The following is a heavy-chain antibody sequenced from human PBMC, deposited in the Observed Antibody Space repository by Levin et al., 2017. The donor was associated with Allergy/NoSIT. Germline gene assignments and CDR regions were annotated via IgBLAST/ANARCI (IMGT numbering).Heavy chain of an antibody. J-gene: IGHJ4*02. CDR1: GGSFSGYY. V-gene: IGHV4-34*01. Sequence: SETLSLTCAVYGGSFSGYYWSWIRQPPGKGLEWIGEINHSGSTNYNPSLKSRVTISVDTSKNQFSLNLSSVTAADTAVYYCARSAAGTDYWGQGTLVTVSS. CDR3: ARSAAGTDY. CDR2: INHSGST. D-gene: IGHD6-19*01.